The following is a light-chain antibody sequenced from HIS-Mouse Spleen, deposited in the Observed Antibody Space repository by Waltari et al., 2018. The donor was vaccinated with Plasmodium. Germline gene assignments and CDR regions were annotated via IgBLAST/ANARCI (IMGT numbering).Light chain of an antibody. J-gene: IGKJ3*01. CDR2: DAS. CDR1: QDISNY. CDR3: QQYDNLPPLCT. Sequence: DIQMTQSPSSLSASVGARVTITCPASQDISNYLNWYQQKPWKAPQLLIYDASNLETGVPSRFSGSGSWTDFTFTISSLQPEDIATYYCQQYDNLPPLCTFGPGTKVDI. V-gene: IGKV1-33*01.